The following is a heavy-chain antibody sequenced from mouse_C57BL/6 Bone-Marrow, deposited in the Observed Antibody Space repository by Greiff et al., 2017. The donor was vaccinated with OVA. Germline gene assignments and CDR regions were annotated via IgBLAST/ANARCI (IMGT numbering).Heavy chain of an antibody. Sequence: EVKLEESGGGLVQPGGSLSLSCAASGFTFTDYYMSWVRQPPGKALEWLGFIRNKANGYTTEYSASVKGRFTISRDNSQSILYLQMNALRAEDSATYYCARYPETYYYAMDDWGQGTSVTVSS. CDR1: GFTFTDYY. CDR3: ARYPETYYYAMDD. CDR2: IRNKANGYTT. J-gene: IGHJ4*01. V-gene: IGHV7-3*01.